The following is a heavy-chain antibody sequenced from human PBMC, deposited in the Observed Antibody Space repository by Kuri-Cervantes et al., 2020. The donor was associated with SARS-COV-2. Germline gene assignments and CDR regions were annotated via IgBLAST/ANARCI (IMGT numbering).Heavy chain of an antibody. J-gene: IGHJ6*02. CDR2: IYPGDSDT. Sequence: KVSCKGSGYSFTSYWIGWVRQMPGKGLEWMGIIYPGDSDTRYSPSFQGQVTISADKSISTAYLQWSSLKASDTAMYYCARHAQGTTVTSGGMDVWGQGTTVTVSS. D-gene: IGHD4-17*01. CDR3: ARHAQGTTVTSGGMDV. V-gene: IGHV5-51*01. CDR1: GYSFTSYW.